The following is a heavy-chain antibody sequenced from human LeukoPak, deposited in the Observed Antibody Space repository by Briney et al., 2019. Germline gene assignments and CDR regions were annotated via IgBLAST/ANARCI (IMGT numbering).Heavy chain of an antibody. CDR3: GKDGPGYCSSTSCYGIDY. D-gene: IGHD2-2*01. CDR2: VYSGGST. V-gene: IGHV3-53*05. CDR1: GFTVSSNY. Sequence: GGSLRLSCAVSGFTVSSNYMSWVRQAPGKGLEWVSIVYSGGSTYYADSVKGRFTISRDNSKNSLYLQMNSLRTEDTALYYCGKDGPGYCSSTSCYGIDYWGQGTLVTVSS. J-gene: IGHJ4*02.